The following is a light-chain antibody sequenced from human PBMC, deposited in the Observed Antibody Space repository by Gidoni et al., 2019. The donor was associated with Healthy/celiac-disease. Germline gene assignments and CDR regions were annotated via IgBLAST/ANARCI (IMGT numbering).Light chain of an antibody. V-gene: IGKV1-5*01. CDR2: DVS. CDR3: QQYNSYLWT. J-gene: IGKJ1*01. CDR1: PSISSW. Sequence: DIQMTQSPSTLSASVGARVTITCRASPSISSWLAWYQQKPGKAPKLLIYDVSSLKSGVPSSFSGSGSGKEFTFTISSLQPDDFATYYCQQYNSYLWTFGQXTKVEIK.